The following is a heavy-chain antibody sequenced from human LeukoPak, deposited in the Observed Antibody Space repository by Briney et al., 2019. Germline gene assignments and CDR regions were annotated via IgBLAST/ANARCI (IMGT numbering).Heavy chain of an antibody. Sequence: SETLSLTCTVSGGSISSYYWSWIRQPPGKVLEWIGYIYYSGSTNYNPSLKSRVTISVDTSKNRFSLKLSSVTAADTAVYYCARQSCGFDSSGWYCYFDYWGQGTLVTVSS. V-gene: IGHV4-59*08. J-gene: IGHJ4*02. CDR2: IYYSGST. CDR1: GGSISSYY. D-gene: IGHD6-19*01. CDR3: ARQSCGFDSSGWYCYFDY.